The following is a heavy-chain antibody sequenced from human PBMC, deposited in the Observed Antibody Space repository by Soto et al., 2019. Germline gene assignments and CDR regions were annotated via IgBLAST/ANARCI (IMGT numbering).Heavy chain of an antibody. Sequence: ASVKVSCKASGYTFTSYGISWVRQAPGQGLEWMGWISAYNGNTNYAQKLQGRVTMTTDTSTSTAYMELRSLRSDDTAVYYCAIILEWLSTDAFDIWGQGTMVTVSS. D-gene: IGHD3-3*01. CDR3: AIILEWLSTDAFDI. J-gene: IGHJ3*02. CDR2: ISAYNGNT. V-gene: IGHV1-18*01. CDR1: GYTFTSYG.